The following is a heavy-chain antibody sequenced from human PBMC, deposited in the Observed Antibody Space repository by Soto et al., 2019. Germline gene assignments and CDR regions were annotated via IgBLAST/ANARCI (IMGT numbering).Heavy chain of an antibody. Sequence: GASVKVSCKASGYTFTSYAMNWVRQAPGQGLEWMGWINTNTGNPTYAQGFTGRFVFSLDTSVSTAYLQICSLKAEDTAVYYCARVQGDYYGSGSYYSAWFDPWGQGTLVTVSS. CDR2: INTNTGNP. CDR1: GYTFTSYA. CDR3: ARVQGDYYGSGSYYSAWFDP. V-gene: IGHV7-4-1*01. J-gene: IGHJ5*02. D-gene: IGHD3-10*01.